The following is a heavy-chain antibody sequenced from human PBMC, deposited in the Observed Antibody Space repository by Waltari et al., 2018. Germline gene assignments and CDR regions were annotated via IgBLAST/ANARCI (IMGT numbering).Heavy chain of an antibody. J-gene: IGHJ6*02. CDR2: INPSGGST. D-gene: IGHD2-21*01. CDR3: ASDTGALWMDV. Sequence: AEVKKPGASVKISCKTSEYTFTSSYVHWVRQVPGQGLEWMGIINPSGGSTIYAQKFQGRVTMTRDTSTSTVYMELSSLRAEDTAVYYCASDTGALWMDVWGQGTTVTVSS. CDR1: EYTFTSSY. V-gene: IGHV1-46*01.